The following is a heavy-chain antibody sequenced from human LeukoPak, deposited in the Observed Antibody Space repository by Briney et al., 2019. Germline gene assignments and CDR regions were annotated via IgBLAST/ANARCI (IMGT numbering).Heavy chain of an antibody. V-gene: IGHV4-30-4*01. J-gene: IGHJ4*02. D-gene: IGHD3-22*01. Sequence: SETLSLTCSVSGGSISSGDYYWSWIRQPPGKGLEWIGYIYYSGSTYYNPSLKSRVTISVDTSKNQFSLRLGSVTAADTAVYYCARLDSSGYYPTYYFDYWGQGTLVTVSS. CDR3: ARLDSSGYYPTYYFDY. CDR1: GGSISSGDYY. CDR2: IYYSGST.